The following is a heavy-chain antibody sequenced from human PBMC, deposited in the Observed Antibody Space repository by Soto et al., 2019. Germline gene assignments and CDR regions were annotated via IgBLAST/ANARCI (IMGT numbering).Heavy chain of an antibody. D-gene: IGHD6-13*01. J-gene: IGHJ6*02. CDR2: ISSSSSYI. CDR3: ARVAGISSSALGMDV. Sequence: EVQLVESGGGLVKPGGSLRLSCAASGFTFSSYSMNWVRQAPGKGLEWVSSISSSSSYIYYADSVKGRFTISRDNAKNSLYLQMNSLRAEDTAVYYCARVAGISSSALGMDVWGQGTTVTVSS. V-gene: IGHV3-21*01. CDR1: GFTFSSYS.